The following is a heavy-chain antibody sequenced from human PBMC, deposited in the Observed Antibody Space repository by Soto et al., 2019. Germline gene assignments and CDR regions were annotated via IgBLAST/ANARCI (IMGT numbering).Heavy chain of an antibody. CDR3: ARVVGKQLVFYYYYGMDV. CDR1: GFTFSSYG. CDR2: IKQDGSEK. J-gene: IGHJ6*02. Sequence: GGSLRLSCAASGFTFSSYGMHWVRQAPGKGLEWVANIKQDGSEKYYVDSVKGRFTISRDNAKNSLYLQMNSLRAEDTAVYYCARVVGKQLVFYYYYGMDVWGQGTTVTVSS. D-gene: IGHD6-6*01. V-gene: IGHV3-7*03.